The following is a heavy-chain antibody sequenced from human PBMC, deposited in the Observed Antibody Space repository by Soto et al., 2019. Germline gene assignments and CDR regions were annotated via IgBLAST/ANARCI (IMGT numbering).Heavy chain of an antibody. CDR3: SDEPYRYSSSGVEV. CDR1: GFSFSSGW. D-gene: IGHD2-15*01. V-gene: IGHV3-15*07. Sequence: EVQLMESGGDLVKPGGSLRLSCVASGFSFSSGWMNWVRQAPGKGLEWVGRIKSEADGATTDYSPPVKGRFSISRDDSKNTLYLYMNSLKSEDTAVYYCSDEPYRYSSSGVEVWGQGATVIVSS. J-gene: IGHJ6*02. CDR2: IKSEADGATT.